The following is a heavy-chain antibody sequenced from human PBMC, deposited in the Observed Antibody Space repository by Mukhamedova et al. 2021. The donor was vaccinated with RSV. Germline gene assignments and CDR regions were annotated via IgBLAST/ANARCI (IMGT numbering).Heavy chain of an antibody. Sequence: KSGGTVYAQRFQDRVTMTRDTSISTAYMELSRLRSDDTAVYYCAAHCTNCPLFDYWGQGTLVTVSS. D-gene: IGHD2-2*01. V-gene: IGHV1-2*02. J-gene: IGHJ4*02. CDR2: KSGGT. CDR3: AAHCTNCPLFDY.